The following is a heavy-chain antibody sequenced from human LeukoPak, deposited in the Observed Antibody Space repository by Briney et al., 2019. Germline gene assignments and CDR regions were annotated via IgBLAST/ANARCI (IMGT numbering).Heavy chain of an antibody. J-gene: IGHJ3*02. Sequence: PGGSLRLSCAASGFTFSSYSMNWVRQAPGKGLEWISSISSSSSYIYYADSVKGRFTISRDNAKNSLYLQMNSLRAEDTAVYYCARDVLEWSAFDIWGQGTMVTVSS. V-gene: IGHV3-21*01. D-gene: IGHD3-3*01. CDR2: ISSSSSYI. CDR1: GFTFSSYS. CDR3: ARDVLEWSAFDI.